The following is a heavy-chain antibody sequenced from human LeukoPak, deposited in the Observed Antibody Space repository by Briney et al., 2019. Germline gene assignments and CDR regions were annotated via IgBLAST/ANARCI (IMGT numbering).Heavy chain of an antibody. V-gene: IGHV3-23*01. Sequence: PGGTLRLSCAASGFTFSSYGMSWVRQAPGKGLEWVSAISSSGGSTYYADSVKGRFTISRDNSKNTLYLQMNSLRAEDTAVYYCAKDINISGTYWGQGTLVTVSS. CDR2: ISSSGGST. D-gene: IGHD6-13*01. CDR3: AKDINISGTY. J-gene: IGHJ4*02. CDR1: GFTFSSYG.